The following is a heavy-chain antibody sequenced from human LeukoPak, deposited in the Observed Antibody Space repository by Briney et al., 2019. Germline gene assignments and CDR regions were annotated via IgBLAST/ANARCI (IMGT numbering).Heavy chain of an antibody. CDR2: IYYSGST. D-gene: IGHD1-1*01. J-gene: IGHJ4*02. Sequence: KTSETLSLTCTVSGGSISSSSYYWGWIRQPPGKGLEWIGSIYYSGSTYYNPSLKSRVTISVDTSKNQFSLKLSSVTAADTAVYYCARGPPGTTRWGQGTLVTVSS. CDR3: ARGPPGTTR. CDR1: GGSISSSSYY. V-gene: IGHV4-39*01.